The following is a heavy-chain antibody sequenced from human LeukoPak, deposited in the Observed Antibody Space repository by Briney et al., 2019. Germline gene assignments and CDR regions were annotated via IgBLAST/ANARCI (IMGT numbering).Heavy chain of an antibody. J-gene: IGHJ4*02. CDR1: GYTFTNSG. Sequence: ASVKVSCKTSGYTFTNSGVSWVRQAPGQGLEWMGGIIPIFGTANYAQKFQGRVTITADESTSTAYMELSSLRSEDTAVYYCATTLSYDFWSGVGYYFDYWGQGTLVTVSS. V-gene: IGHV1-69*13. CDR2: IIPIFGTA. D-gene: IGHD3-3*01. CDR3: ATTLSYDFWSGVGYYFDY.